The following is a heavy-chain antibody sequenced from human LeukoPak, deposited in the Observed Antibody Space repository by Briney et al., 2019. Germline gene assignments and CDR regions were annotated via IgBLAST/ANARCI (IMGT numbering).Heavy chain of an antibody. V-gene: IGHV4-59*08. D-gene: IGHD1-26*01. J-gene: IGHJ4*02. CDR1: GGSISSYY. Sequence: KPSETLSLTCTVSGGSISSYYWSWIRQPPGKGLEWSGDIYYSGSTNYNPSLKSRVTISVDTSKNQFSLRLSSVTAADTAVYYSARLASGSYGPLTPFDYWGQGTLVTVSS. CDR2: IYYSGST. CDR3: ARLASGSYGPLTPFDY.